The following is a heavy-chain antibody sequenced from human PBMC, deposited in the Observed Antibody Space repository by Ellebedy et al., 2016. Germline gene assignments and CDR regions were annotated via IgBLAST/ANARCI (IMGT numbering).Heavy chain of an antibody. Sequence: SETLSLXXTVSGGSISGYYWSWIRRPPGKGLQWIGYIYYTGITKYDPSFQTRVTMSVDASKNQCSLSLTSVSAADSAVYHCARLNRLQLITTYYYHSMDVWGQGITVTVSS. CDR1: GGSISGYY. CDR3: ARLNRLQLITTYYYHSMDV. V-gene: IGHV4-59*01. CDR2: IYYTGIT. D-gene: IGHD1-1*01. J-gene: IGHJ6*02.